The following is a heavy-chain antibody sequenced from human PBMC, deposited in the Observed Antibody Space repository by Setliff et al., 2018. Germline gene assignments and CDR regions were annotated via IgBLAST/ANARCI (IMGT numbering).Heavy chain of an antibody. J-gene: IGHJ5*02. CDR1: GFSFSSYA. V-gene: IGHV3-30*01. CDR3: ARGGSGRWYEWNWFDP. CDR2: ISSDGINK. Sequence: SLRLSCAASGFSFSSYAMHWVRQAPGKGLEWVAVISSDGINKYYVDSVKGRFTISRDNFKNTVSLQLNSLRAEDTAVYYCARGGSGRWYEWNWFDPWGQGTLVTVSS. D-gene: IGHD6-13*01.